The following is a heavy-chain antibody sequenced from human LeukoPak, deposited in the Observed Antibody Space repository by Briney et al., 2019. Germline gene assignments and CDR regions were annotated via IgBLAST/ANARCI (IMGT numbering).Heavy chain of an antibody. CDR3: AREGAMVRGFAFDI. V-gene: IGHV3-33*01. J-gene: IGHJ3*02. CDR2: IWYDGSNK. CDR1: GFSFGDYA. D-gene: IGHD3-10*01. Sequence: GGSLRLSCTASGFSFGDYAMSWVRQAPGKGLEWVAVIWYDGSNKYYADSVKGRFTISRDNSKNTLYLQMNSLRAEDTAVYYCAREGAMVRGFAFDIWGQGTMVTVSS.